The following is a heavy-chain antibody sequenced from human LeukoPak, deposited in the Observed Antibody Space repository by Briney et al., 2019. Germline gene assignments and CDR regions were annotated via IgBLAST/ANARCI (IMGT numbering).Heavy chain of an antibody. CDR1: GYTFTGYY. Sequence: ASVKVSCKASGYTFTGYYMHWVRQATGQGLEWMGWMNPNSGNTGYAQKFQGRVTMTRNTSISTAYMELSSLRSEDTAVYYCARGHYVALDYYYGMDVWGQGTTVTVSS. CDR2: MNPNSGNT. J-gene: IGHJ6*02. CDR3: ARGHYVALDYYYGMDV. V-gene: IGHV1-8*02. D-gene: IGHD3-16*01.